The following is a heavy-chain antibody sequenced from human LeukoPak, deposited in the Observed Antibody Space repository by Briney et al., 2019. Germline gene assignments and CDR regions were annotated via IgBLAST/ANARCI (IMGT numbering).Heavy chain of an antibody. Sequence: GGSLRLSCAASGFTVSSNYMSWVRQAPGKGLEWVSVIYSGSSTYYADSVKGRFTVSRDNSKNTLYLQMNSLRAEDTAVYYCARDQAGRYYFDYWGQGTLVTVSS. CDR3: ARDQAGRYYFDY. V-gene: IGHV3-66*02. CDR2: IYSGSST. J-gene: IGHJ4*02. CDR1: GFTVSSNY. D-gene: IGHD6-19*01.